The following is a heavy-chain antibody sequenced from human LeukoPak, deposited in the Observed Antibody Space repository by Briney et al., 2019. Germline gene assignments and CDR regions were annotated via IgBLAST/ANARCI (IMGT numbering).Heavy chain of an antibody. J-gene: IGHJ5*02. CDR1: GGSISSSSYY. V-gene: IGHV4-39*01. CDR3: ARIPITIFGVVSYRNWFDP. Sequence: SETLSLTCTVSGGSISSSSYYWGWIRQPPGKGLEWIGSIYYSGSTYYNPSLKSRVTISVDTSKNQFSLKLSSVTAADTAVYYWARIPITIFGVVSYRNWFDPWGQGTLVTVSS. CDR2: IYYSGST. D-gene: IGHD3-3*01.